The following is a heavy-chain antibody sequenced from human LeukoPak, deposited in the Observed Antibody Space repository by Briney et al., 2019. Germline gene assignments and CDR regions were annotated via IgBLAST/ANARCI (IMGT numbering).Heavy chain of an antibody. Sequence: GGSLRLSCASSGFTFSSYVMSWVRQAPGKGLVWVSRISGEGSGTTYADSVKGRFTISRDNAKNMVYLQMNSLRPEDTALYYCAKAQYLRFDVFNSWGQGTMVTVSS. D-gene: IGHD2/OR15-2a*01. V-gene: IGHV3-74*01. CDR1: GFTFSSYV. J-gene: IGHJ3*02. CDR2: ISGEGSGT. CDR3: AKAQYLRFDVFNS.